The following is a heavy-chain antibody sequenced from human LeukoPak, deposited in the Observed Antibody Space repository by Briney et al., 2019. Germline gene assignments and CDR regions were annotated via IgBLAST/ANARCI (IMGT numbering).Heavy chain of an antibody. J-gene: IGHJ6*03. CDR2: INSDGSSA. CDR3: ARVSSGSYFGYYYYMDV. D-gene: IGHD1-26*01. V-gene: IGHV3-74*01. CDR1: GFTFSNYW. Sequence: GGSLRLSCAASGFTFSNYWMHWVRQAPGTGLVWVSRINSDGSSASYADSVKGRFTISRDNAKNTLYLQMNSLRAEDTAVYYCARVSSGSYFGYYYYMDVWGKGTTVTVSS.